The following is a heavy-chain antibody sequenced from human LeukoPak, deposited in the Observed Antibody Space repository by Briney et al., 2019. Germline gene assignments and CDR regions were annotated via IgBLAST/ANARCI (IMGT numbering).Heavy chain of an antibody. D-gene: IGHD5-18*01. J-gene: IGHJ4*02. CDR3: AVGQLWPRYDY. CDR2: INHSGST. Sequence: PSETLSLTCAVYGGSFSGYYWSWIRQPPGKGLEWIGEINHSGSTNYNPSLKSRVTISVDTSKNQFSLKLSSVTAADTAVYYCAVGQLWPRYDYWGQGTLVTVSS. V-gene: IGHV4-34*01. CDR1: GGSFSGYY.